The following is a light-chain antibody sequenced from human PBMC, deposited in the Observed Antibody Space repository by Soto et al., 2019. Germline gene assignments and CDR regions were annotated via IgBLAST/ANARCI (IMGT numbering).Light chain of an antibody. J-gene: IGLJ1*01. CDR1: SSDVGSYNV. V-gene: IGLV2-14*02. CDR3: SSYTERKNLV. CDR2: EGN. Sequence: QSALTQPASVSGSPGQSITISCTGSSSDVGSYNVVSWYQQYPGKAPKLMIYEGNKRPSGVSNRFSGSKSGNTASLTVSAPQAEDEAVYYCSSYTERKNLVLGTGTRVTVL.